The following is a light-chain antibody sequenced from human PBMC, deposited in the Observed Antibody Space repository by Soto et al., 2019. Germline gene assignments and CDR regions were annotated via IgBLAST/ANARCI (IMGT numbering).Light chain of an antibody. CDR1: QSISSW. Sequence: DIQMTQSPSSLSASVGDRVTITCRASQSISSWLAWYQQKPGKAPKLLIYAASTLESGVSLRFSGSGSGTEFTLTISSLQPEDFATYYCQHLNSYPRALAFGGGTKVDIK. CDR2: AAS. V-gene: IGKV1-9*01. J-gene: IGKJ4*01. CDR3: QHLNSYPRALA.